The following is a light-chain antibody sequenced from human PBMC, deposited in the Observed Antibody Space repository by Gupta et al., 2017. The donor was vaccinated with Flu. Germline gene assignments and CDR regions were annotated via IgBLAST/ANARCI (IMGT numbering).Light chain of an antibody. J-gene: IGLJ2*01. CDR1: SSDVGGYNY. Sequence: QSALTQPRPVSGSPGQSVTIPCTGTSSDVGGYNYVSWYQQHPGKAPKLMMYDVSKRPSGVPDRFSGSKSGNTASLTISGLQAEDEADYYCCSYAGSYTFVVFGGGTKLTVL. V-gene: IGLV2-11*01. CDR3: CSYAGSYTFVV. CDR2: DVS.